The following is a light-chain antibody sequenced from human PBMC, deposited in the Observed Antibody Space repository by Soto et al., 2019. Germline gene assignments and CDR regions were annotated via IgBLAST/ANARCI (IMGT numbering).Light chain of an antibody. J-gene: IGKJ1*01. CDR1: QSIISC. CDR3: QQYNSYST. CDR2: DAS. V-gene: IGKV1-5*01. Sequence: DIQMTQSPSTLSASVGDRVTITCRASQSIISCLAWYQQKPGKAPKLLIYDASSLESGVPSRFSGSGSGTEFTLTISSLRPDDFATYYCQQYNSYSTFGQGTKVDIK.